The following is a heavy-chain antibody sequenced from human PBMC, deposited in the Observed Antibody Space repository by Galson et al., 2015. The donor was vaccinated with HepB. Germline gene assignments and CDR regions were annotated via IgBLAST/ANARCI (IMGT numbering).Heavy chain of an antibody. CDR2: ISGGATYT. Sequence: SLRLSCAASRFTFSDYYMTWIRQAPGKGLEWLSYISGGATYTNYADSVKGRFTISRDNAKNSLYLHMRSLRDDDTAVYYCARVAHSDYGDHAPFDYWGQGTLVTVSS. CDR3: ARVAHSDYGDHAPFDY. V-gene: IGHV3-11*06. J-gene: IGHJ4*02. D-gene: IGHD4-17*01. CDR1: RFTFSDYY.